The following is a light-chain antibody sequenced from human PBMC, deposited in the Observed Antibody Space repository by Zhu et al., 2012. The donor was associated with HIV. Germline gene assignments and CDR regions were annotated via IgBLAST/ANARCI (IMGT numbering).Light chain of an antibody. Sequence: EIVMTQSPATLSVSPGERATLSCRASQSVSSNLAWYQQKPGQAPRLLIYDTSKRATGIPARFSGSGSGTDFTLTISSLEPEDFALYYCQQRSSWPLTFGGGTKVEIK. V-gene: IGKV3-11*01. J-gene: IGKJ4*01. CDR2: DTS. CDR3: QQRSSWPLT. CDR1: QSVSSN.